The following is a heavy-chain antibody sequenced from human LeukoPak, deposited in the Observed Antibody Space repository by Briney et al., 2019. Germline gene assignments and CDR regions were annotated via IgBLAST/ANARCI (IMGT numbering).Heavy chain of an antibody. CDR3: ARDPSGMGSSASAFDI. J-gene: IGHJ3*02. CDR2: ISSSSSYI. D-gene: IGHD1-26*01. V-gene: IGHV3-21*01. Sequence: PGGSLRLSCAASGFTFSSYAMSWVRQAPGKGLEWVSSISSSSSYIYYADSVKGRFTISRDNAKNSLYLQMNSLRAEDTAVYYCARDPSGMGSSASAFDIWGQGTMVTVSS. CDR1: GFTFSSYA.